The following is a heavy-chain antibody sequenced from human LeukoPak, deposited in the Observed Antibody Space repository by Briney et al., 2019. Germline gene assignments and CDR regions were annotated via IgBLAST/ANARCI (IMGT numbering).Heavy chain of an antibody. V-gene: IGHV3-33*08. CDR2: IVHDGRNK. Sequence: GGSLRLSCAASGFTFRTFGMHWVRQAPGKGLEWVAVIVHDGRNKYYGDSVKGRFTISRDNSKNMVYLQMNSLRAEDTAVYYCVMVRGVIFWGQGTLVTVSS. CDR3: VMVRGVIF. CDR1: GFTFRTFG. J-gene: IGHJ4*02. D-gene: IGHD3-10*01.